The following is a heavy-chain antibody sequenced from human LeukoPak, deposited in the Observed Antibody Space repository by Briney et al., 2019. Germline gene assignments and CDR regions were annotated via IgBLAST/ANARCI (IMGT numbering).Heavy chain of an antibody. Sequence: PGGSLRLSCAASGFTFSSYAMSWVRQAPGKGLEWVSAISGSGGSTYYADSVKGRFTISRDNSKNTLYLQMNSLRAEDTAVYYCAKARAFTMVRGAFDYWGQGTLVTVSS. CDR2: ISGSGGST. CDR3: AKARAFTMVRGAFDY. CDR1: GFTFSSYA. V-gene: IGHV3-23*01. D-gene: IGHD3-10*01. J-gene: IGHJ4*02.